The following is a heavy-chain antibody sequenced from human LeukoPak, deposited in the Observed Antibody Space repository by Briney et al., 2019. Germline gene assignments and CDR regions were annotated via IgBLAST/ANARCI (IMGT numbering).Heavy chain of an antibody. J-gene: IGHJ4*02. CDR3: ARHVAPWIQLWSSGDY. CDR1: GGSISSSSYY. CDR2: IYYSGST. Sequence: SETLSLTCTVSGGSISSSSYYWGWIRQPPGKGLEWIGSIYYSGSTYYNPSLKSRVTISVDTSKNQFSLKLSSVTAADTAMYYCARHVAPWIQLWSSGDYWGQGTLVTVSS. V-gene: IGHV4-39*01. D-gene: IGHD5-18*01.